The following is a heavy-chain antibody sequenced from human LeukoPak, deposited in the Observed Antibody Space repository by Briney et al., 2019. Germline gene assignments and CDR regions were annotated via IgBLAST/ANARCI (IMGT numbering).Heavy chain of an antibody. CDR1: GGSFSGYY. D-gene: IGHD1-1*01. Sequence: SETLSLTCAVYGGSFSGYYWSWIRQPPGKGLEWIGEINHSGSTNYNPSLKSRVTISVDTSKNQFSLKLSSVTAADTAVYYCARGTGADWNHYFDYWGQGTLVTVSS. V-gene: IGHV4-34*01. J-gene: IGHJ4*02. CDR2: INHSGST. CDR3: ARGTGADWNHYFDY.